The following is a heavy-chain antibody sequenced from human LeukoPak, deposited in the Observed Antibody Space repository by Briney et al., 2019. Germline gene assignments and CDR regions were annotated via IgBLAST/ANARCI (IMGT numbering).Heavy chain of an antibody. CDR3: AQELSSSSAHFDY. Sequence: PSETLSLTCTVSGGSISSSSYYWGWIRQPPGRGLEWIGSIYYSGSTYYNPSLKSRVTISVDTSKNQFSLKLSSVTAADTAVYYCAQELSSSSAHFDYWGQGTLVTVSS. J-gene: IGHJ4*02. CDR2: IYYSGST. V-gene: IGHV4-39*07. D-gene: IGHD6-6*01. CDR1: GGSISSSSYY.